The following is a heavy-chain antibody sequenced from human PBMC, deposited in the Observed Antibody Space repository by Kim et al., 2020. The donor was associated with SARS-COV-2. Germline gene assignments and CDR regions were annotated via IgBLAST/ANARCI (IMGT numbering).Heavy chain of an antibody. Sequence: GGSLRLSCAASRFTFSDYWMTWVRQAPGRGLEWVANIKPDGSVLYYVDSVKGRFTISRDNTKNSLFLQMNSLRAEDTAVYYCARDLDYERSGSWFDAVDIGGAGTMVTVS. CDR1: RFTFSDYW. V-gene: IGHV3-7*01. CDR2: IKPDGSVL. CDR3: ARDLDYERSGSWFDAVDI. D-gene: IGHD3-22*01. J-gene: IGHJ3*02.